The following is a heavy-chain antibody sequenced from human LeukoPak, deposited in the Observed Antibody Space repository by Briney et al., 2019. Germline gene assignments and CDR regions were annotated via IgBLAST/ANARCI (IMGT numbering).Heavy chain of an antibody. CDR3: ARTLRYFDWLFDGDYYGMDV. V-gene: IGHV1-69*13. CDR2: IIPIFGTA. Sequence: ASVKVSCKASGGTFSSYAISWVRQAPGQGLEWMGGIIPIFGTANYAQKFQGRVTITADESTSTAYMELSRLRSDDTAVYYCARTLRYFDWLFDGDYYGMDVWGQGTTVTVSS. CDR1: GGTFSSYA. J-gene: IGHJ6*02. D-gene: IGHD3-9*01.